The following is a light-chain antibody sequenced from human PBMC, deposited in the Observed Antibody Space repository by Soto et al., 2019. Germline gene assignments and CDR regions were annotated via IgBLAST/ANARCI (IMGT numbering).Light chain of an antibody. CDR2: GAS. J-gene: IGKJ1*01. CDR3: QQYNNWPRT. Sequence: EIVLTQSPGTLSLSPGERATLSCRASQSVTSSYLAWYQQKPGQAPRLLVYGASSRVTGIPARFSGSGSGTELTLTINSLQSEDFEVYYCQQYNNWPRTFGQGTKVDIK. CDR1: QSVTSSY. V-gene: IGKV3D-15*01.